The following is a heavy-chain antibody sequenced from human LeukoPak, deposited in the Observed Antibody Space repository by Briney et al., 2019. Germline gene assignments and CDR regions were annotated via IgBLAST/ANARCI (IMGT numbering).Heavy chain of an antibody. Sequence: GGSLRLSCAASGFTSSSFWISWVRQAPGTGLEWVANIKPDGSEKYYMDSVKGRFTISRDNAKNSLYLQMNSLRAEDTAVYYCATGYSSSTGAFDIWGQGTMVTVSS. D-gene: IGHD6-13*01. CDR1: GFTSSSFW. J-gene: IGHJ3*02. V-gene: IGHV3-7*03. CDR3: ATGYSSSTGAFDI. CDR2: IKPDGSEK.